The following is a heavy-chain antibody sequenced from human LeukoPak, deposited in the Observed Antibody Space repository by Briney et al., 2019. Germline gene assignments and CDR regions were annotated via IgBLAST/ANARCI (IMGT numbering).Heavy chain of an antibody. J-gene: IGHJ5*02. CDR3: ARAPKLWDSSDVWFDP. Sequence: GASVKVSCKASGYTFTGYYMHWVRQAPGQGLEWMGWINPNSGGTNYAQKFQGRVTMTRDTSISTAYMELSRLRSDDTAVYYCARAPKLWDSSDVWFDPWGQGTLATVSS. D-gene: IGHD3-22*01. CDR2: INPNSGGT. V-gene: IGHV1-2*02. CDR1: GYTFTGYY.